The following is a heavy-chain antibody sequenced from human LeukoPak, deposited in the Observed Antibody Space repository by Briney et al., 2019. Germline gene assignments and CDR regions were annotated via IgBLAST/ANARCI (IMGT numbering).Heavy chain of an antibody. Sequence: SVKVSCKASGGTFSSYAISWVRQAPGQGLEWMGRIIPILGIANYAQKLQGRVTMTTDTSTSTAYMELRSLRSDDTAVYYCARAAYYDSSGYFDYWGQGTLVTVSS. J-gene: IGHJ4*02. CDR2: IIPILGIA. D-gene: IGHD3-22*01. CDR3: ARAAYYDSSGYFDY. CDR1: GGTFSSYA. V-gene: IGHV1-69*04.